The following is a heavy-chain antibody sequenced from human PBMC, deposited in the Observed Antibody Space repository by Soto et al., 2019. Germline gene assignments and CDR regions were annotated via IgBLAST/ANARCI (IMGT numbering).Heavy chain of an antibody. CDR2: IIPIFGTA. D-gene: IGHD1-26*01. CDR3: ASHSDGVGATTGYYYGMDV. J-gene: IGHJ6*02. V-gene: IGHV1-69*13. Sequence: SVKVSCKASGGTFSSCAISWVRQAPGQGLEWMGGIIPIFGTANYAQKFQGRVTITADESTSTAYMELSSLRSEDTAVYYCASHSDGVGATTGYYYGMDVWGQGTTVTVSS. CDR1: GGTFSSCA.